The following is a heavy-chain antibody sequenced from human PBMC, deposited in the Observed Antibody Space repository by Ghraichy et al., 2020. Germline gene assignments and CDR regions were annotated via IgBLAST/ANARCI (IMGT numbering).Heavy chain of an antibody. Sequence: GGSLRLSCAASGFNFSRHTMNWVRQAPGKGLEWVSSISRRSTYIYYADSVKGRFTISRDNAKNSVFLQMNSLRAEDTAVYCCARDLYNYIDYYGMDVWGQGTTVTVSS. V-gene: IGHV3-21*01. D-gene: IGHD5-18*01. CDR1: GFNFSRHT. CDR2: ISRRSTYI. J-gene: IGHJ6*02. CDR3: ARDLYNYIDYYGMDV.